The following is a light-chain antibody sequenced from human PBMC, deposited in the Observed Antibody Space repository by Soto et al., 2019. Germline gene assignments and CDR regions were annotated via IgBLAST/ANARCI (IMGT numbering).Light chain of an antibody. V-gene: IGKV3-20*01. CDR2: AAS. J-gene: IGKJ2*01. CDR1: QSVSSSY. Sequence: EIVLTQSPGTLSLSPGERATLSCGASQSVSSSYLAWYQQKPGQAPRHLIYAASSRSTGIPDRFSGSGSGTDFTLTISRLEPEDFAVYYCLHYGISPNTFGQGTKLEIK. CDR3: LHYGISPNT.